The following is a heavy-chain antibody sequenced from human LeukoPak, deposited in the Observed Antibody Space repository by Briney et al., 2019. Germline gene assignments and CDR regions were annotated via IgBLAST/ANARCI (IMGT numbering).Heavy chain of an antibody. J-gene: IGHJ4*02. D-gene: IGHD6-19*01. Sequence: PGGSLRLSCAASGFTFSSYGMHWVRQAPGKGLEWVTFIRYDGSNKYYADSVKGRFSISRDNSKNTLYLQMNSLRAEDTAVYYCARAPIAVAGPLFFDYWGQGTLVTVSS. CDR2: IRYDGSNK. V-gene: IGHV3-30*02. CDR3: ARAPIAVAGPLFFDY. CDR1: GFTFSSYG.